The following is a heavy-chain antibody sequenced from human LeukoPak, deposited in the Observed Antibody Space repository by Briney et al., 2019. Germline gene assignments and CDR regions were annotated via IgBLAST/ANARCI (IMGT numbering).Heavy chain of an antibody. V-gene: IGHV1-46*01. CDR2: INPSGGST. J-gene: IGHJ4*01. D-gene: IGHD3-10*01. Sequence: GASVKVSCKASGYTFTSYYMHWVRQAPGQGLEWMGIINPSGGSTSYAQKFQGRFTMTEDTSSGTAYMELNSLRSEDTAVYYCTTREIVVEPAQTSMVRGVLWRSDFWGHGTLVTVSS. CDR3: TTREIVVEPAQTSMVRGVLWRSDF. CDR1: GYTFTSYY.